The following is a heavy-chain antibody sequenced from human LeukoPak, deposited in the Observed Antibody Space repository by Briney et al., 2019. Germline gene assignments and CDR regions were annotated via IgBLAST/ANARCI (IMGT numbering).Heavy chain of an antibody. J-gene: IGHJ4*02. CDR2: IREDGTEK. CDR1: GFTFSGAW. CDR3: ARHVGISF. Sequence: GGSLRLSCTASGFTFSGAWMTWVRQAPGKGLEWVANIREDGTEKNYVDSVKGRFTISRDNAKNSLFLQMSNLRDDDTAIYYCARHVGISFWGQGTPVTVSS. D-gene: IGHD7-27*01. V-gene: IGHV3-7*01.